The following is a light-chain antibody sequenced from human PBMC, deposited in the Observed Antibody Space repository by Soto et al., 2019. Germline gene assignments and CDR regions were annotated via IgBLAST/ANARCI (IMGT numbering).Light chain of an antibody. CDR2: LNDDGSH. CDR3: QTWGTGTPYV. V-gene: IGLV4-69*01. CDR1: TGHSNYA. Sequence: QLVLTQSPSASASLGASVKITCTLSTGHSNYAIAWHQQQAEKGPRFLMKLNDDGSHIKGDGIPDRFSGSSSGAERYLTISSLQSEDEADYYCQTWGTGTPYVFGTGTKLTVL. J-gene: IGLJ1*01.